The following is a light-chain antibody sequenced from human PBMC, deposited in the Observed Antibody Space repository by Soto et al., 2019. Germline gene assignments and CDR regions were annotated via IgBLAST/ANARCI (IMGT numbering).Light chain of an antibody. Sequence: QSALTQPPSASGSPGQSVTISCTGTSSDVGGYNYVSWYQQHPGKAPKLMIYEVSKRPSGVPDRFSGSKSGNTDSLTVSGLQAEDEADYDCSSYAGSLYVFVTGTQLTV. CDR2: EVS. CDR1: SSDVGGYNY. CDR3: SSYAGSLYV. J-gene: IGLJ1*01. V-gene: IGLV2-8*01.